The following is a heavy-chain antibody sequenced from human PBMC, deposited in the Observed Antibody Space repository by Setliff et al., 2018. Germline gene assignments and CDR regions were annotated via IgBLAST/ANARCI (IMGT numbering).Heavy chain of an antibody. CDR1: GGSISSSTYY. CDR3: ARLSPGGVPIDY. Sequence: SETLSLTCTVSGGSISSSTYYWSWIRQPAGKGLEWIGQVYTSWSTYYNPSLKSRVTISVDTSKNQFSLKLSSVAAADTAVYYCARLSPGGVPIDYWGQGTLVTVSS. D-gene: IGHD2-2*01. V-gene: IGHV4-61*09. J-gene: IGHJ4*02. CDR2: VYTSWST.